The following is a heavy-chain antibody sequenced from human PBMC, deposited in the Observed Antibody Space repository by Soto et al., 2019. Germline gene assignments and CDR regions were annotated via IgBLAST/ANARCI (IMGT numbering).Heavy chain of an antibody. CDR1: GYTFTSYA. CDR3: AREYSHYYDSSGYYLGDFDY. D-gene: IGHD3-22*01. V-gene: IGHV1-3*01. CDR2: INAGNGNT. J-gene: IGHJ4*02. Sequence: GASVKVSCKASGYTFTSYAMHWVRQAPGQRLEWMGWINAGNGNTKYSQKFQGRVTITRDTSASTAYMELSSLRSEDTAVYYCAREYSHYYDSSGYYLGDFDYWGQGTLVTVSS.